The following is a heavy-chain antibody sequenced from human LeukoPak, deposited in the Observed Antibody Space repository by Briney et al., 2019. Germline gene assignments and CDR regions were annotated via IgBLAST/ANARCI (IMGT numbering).Heavy chain of an antibody. CDR3: AREANIGSYYHHWYFDL. D-gene: IGHD1-26*01. V-gene: IGHV1-69*05. Sequence: GASVKVSCKASGGTFSSYAISWVRQAPGQGLEWMGGIIPIFGTANCAQKFQGRVTITTDESTSTAYMELSSLRSEDTAVYYCAREANIGSYYHHWYFDLWGRGTLVTVSS. CDR2: IIPIFGTA. J-gene: IGHJ2*01. CDR1: GGTFSSYA.